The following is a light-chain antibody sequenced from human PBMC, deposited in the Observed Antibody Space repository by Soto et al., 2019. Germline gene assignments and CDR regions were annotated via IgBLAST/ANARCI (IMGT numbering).Light chain of an antibody. J-gene: IGKJ4*01. Sequence: AIRMTQSPSSLSASTGDRVTITCRASQDISSSLAWYQQKPGQAPRLLIYSASTLQSGVPSRFSGSGSETDFTLTISCLQSEDFATDYCQQYYTYPLTFGGGTKVEIK. CDR3: QQYYTYPLT. V-gene: IGKV1-8*01. CDR2: SAS. CDR1: QDISSS.